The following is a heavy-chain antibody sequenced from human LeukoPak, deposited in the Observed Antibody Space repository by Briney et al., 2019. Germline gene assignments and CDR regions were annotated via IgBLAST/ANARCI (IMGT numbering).Heavy chain of an antibody. CDR3: ARSYHPPAAGFDY. CDR2: IYYSGST. Sequence: PSETLSLTCTVSGGSISSSSYYWGWIRQPPGKGLEWIGSIYYSGSTYYNPSLKSRVTISVDTSKNQFSLKLSSVTAADTAVYYCARSYHPPAAGFDYWGQGTLVTVSS. V-gene: IGHV4-39*01. J-gene: IGHJ4*02. CDR1: GGSISSSSYY. D-gene: IGHD2-2*01.